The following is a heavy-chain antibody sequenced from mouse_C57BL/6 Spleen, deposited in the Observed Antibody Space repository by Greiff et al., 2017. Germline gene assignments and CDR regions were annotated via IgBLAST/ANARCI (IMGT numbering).Heavy chain of an antibody. CDR1: GYAFSSSW. Sequence: VQLQESGPELVKPGASVKISCKASGYAFSSSWMNWVKQRPGKGLEWIGRIYPGDGDTNYNGKFKGKATLTADKSSSTAYMQLSSLTSEDSAVYVCARRYYSNPMDYWGQGTSVTVSS. D-gene: IGHD2-5*01. J-gene: IGHJ4*01. V-gene: IGHV1-82*01. CDR3: ARRYYSNPMDY. CDR2: IYPGDGDT.